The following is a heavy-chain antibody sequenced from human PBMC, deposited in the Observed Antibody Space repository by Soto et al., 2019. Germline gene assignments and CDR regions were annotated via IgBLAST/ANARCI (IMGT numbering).Heavy chain of an antibody. J-gene: IGHJ4*02. CDR1: GFSLSNARMG. CDR2: IFSNDEK. D-gene: IGHD3-10*01. CDR3: AHLPNYGSGSYYNVD. V-gene: IGHV2-26*01. Sequence: QVTLKESGPVLVKPTETLTLTCTVSGFSLSNARMGVSWIRQPPGKALEWLAHIFSNDEKSSSTSLKSRLTISKDTSKSQVVLTMTNMDPVDTATYYCAHLPNYGSGSYYNVDWGQGTLVTVSS.